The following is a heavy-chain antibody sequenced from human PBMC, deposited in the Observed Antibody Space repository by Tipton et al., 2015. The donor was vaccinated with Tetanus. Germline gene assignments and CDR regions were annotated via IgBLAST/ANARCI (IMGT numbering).Heavy chain of an antibody. CDR2: IYYSGST. V-gene: IGHV4-39*01. D-gene: IGHD1-26*01. CDR3: AIQWEHYDAFDI. CDR1: GGSISSSSYY. J-gene: IGHJ3*02. Sequence: LRLSCTVSGGSISSSSYYWGWIRQPPGKGLEWIGSIYYSGSTYYNPSLKSRVTISVDTSKNQFSLKLSSVTAADTAVYYCAIQWEHYDAFDIWGQGTMVTVSS.